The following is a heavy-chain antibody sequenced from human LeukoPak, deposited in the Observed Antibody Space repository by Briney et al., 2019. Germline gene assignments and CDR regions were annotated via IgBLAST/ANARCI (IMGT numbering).Heavy chain of an antibody. J-gene: IGHJ4*02. Sequence: GGSLRLSCEVSGLTVSSNYMTWVRQAPGKGLEWVSIIYSGGSTHYADSVRGRFTISRDNSKNTLYLQMNILRAEDTAMYYCARRGRASVTTSLYCFDYWGQGTLVTVSS. CDR1: GLTVSSNY. V-gene: IGHV3-53*01. CDR3: ARRGRASVTTSLYCFDY. D-gene: IGHD4-17*01. CDR2: IYSGGST.